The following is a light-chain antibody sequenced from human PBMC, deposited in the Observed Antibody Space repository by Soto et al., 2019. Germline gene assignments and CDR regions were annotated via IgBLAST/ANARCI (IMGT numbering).Light chain of an antibody. Sequence: QSALTQPPSASGSPGQSVTISCTGTSSDVGGYNYVSWYQQYPGKVPKLMIYEVNKRPSGVPDRFSGSKSGNTASLTVSGLQADDEADYYCTSYAGGNNVFGTGTTVTVL. J-gene: IGLJ1*01. CDR3: TSYAGGNNV. V-gene: IGLV2-8*01. CDR2: EVN. CDR1: SSDVGGYNY.